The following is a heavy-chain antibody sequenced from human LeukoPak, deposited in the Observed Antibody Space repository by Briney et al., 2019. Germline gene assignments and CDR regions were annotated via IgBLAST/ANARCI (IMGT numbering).Heavy chain of an antibody. CDR3: ARDRGNQRGYFYYYMDV. CDR1: GFTFSSYT. CDR2: ISTSSSYI. V-gene: IGHV3-21*01. J-gene: IGHJ6*03. D-gene: IGHD1-14*01. Sequence: PGGSLRLSCAASGFTFSSYTMNWVRQAPGKGREWVSSISTSSSYIYYADPVKGRFTISRDNAKNSLYLQMNRLRAEDTAVYYCARDRGNQRGYFYYYMDVWGKGTTVTVSS.